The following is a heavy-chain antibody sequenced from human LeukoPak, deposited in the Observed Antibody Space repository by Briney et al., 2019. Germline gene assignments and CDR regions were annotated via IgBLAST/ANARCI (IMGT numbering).Heavy chain of an antibody. D-gene: IGHD6-13*01. CDR3: ARGGDSGSWSAYYYYYYMDV. CDR2: IDWNGGSI. CDR1: GFTFDNYG. V-gene: IGHV3-20*04. J-gene: IGHJ6*03. Sequence: GGSLRLSCAASGFTFDNYGMSWVRLAPGKGLEWVSGIDWNGGSIGYAHSVKGRFTISRDNAKNSLYLQMNSLRAEDTAVYYCARGGDSGSWSAYYYYYYMDVWGKGTTVTISS.